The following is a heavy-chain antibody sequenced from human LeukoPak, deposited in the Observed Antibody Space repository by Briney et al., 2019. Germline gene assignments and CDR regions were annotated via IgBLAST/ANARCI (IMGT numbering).Heavy chain of an antibody. CDR3: ARGARQLRYFDWLFFDY. V-gene: IGHV4-34*01. D-gene: IGHD3-9*01. J-gene: IGHJ4*02. CDR2: INHSGST. Sequence: TSETLSLTCAVYGGSFSDYYWRWIRQPPGKGLEWIGEINHSGSTNYNPSLKSRVTISVDTSKNQFSLKLSSVTAADTAVYYCARGARQLRYFDWLFFDYWGRGTLVTVSS. CDR1: GGSFSDYY.